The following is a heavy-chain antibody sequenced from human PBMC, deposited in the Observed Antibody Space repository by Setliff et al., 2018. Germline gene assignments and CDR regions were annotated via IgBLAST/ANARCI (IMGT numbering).Heavy chain of an antibody. J-gene: IGHJ4*02. D-gene: IGHD1-26*01. V-gene: IGHV3-7*01. Sequence: GGSLRLSCVASGFTISNYWMAWVRQAPGKGLEWVADIRQDGTNKYYVDSVKGRFTISRDNAKNSLYPQMNSLRAEDTAVYYCARSGSYRVDYWGQGTLVTVSS. CDR3: ARSGSYRVDY. CDR1: GFTISNYW. CDR2: IRQDGTNK.